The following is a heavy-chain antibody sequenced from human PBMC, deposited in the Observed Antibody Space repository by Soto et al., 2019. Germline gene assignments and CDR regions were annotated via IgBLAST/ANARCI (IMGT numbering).Heavy chain of an antibody. Sequence: ASVKVSCKASGYTFTGYYMHWVRQAPGQGLEWMGWINPNSGGTNYAQKFQGRVTMTRDTSISTAYMELSRLRSDDTAVYYCARTPGYCSSTSCQALDYWGQGTLVTVSS. CDR1: GYTFTGYY. J-gene: IGHJ4*02. CDR3: ARTPGYCSSTSCQALDY. D-gene: IGHD2-2*01. V-gene: IGHV1-2*02. CDR2: INPNSGGT.